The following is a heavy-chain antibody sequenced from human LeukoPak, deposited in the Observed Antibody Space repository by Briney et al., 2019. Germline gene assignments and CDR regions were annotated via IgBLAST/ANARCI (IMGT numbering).Heavy chain of an antibody. D-gene: IGHD3-3*01. V-gene: IGHV4-30-2*01. CDR3: ASNQEWLNAFDI. CDR2: IYHSGST. CDR1: GGSISSGGYY. J-gene: IGHJ3*02. Sequence: KPSETLSLTCTVSGGSISSGGYYWSWIRQPPGKGLEWIGYIYHSGSTYYNPSLKSRVTISVDTSKNQFSLKLSSVTAADTAVYYCASNQEWLNAFDIWGQGTMVTVSS.